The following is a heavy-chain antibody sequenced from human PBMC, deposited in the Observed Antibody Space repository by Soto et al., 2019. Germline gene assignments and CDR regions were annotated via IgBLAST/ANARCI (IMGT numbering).Heavy chain of an antibody. CDR1: GYTFTSYD. D-gene: IGHD3-3*01. CDR3: ARVLRFLEWPSGRAFDI. J-gene: IGHJ3*02. Sequence: ASVKVSCKASGYTFTSYDINWVRQATGQGLEWMGWMNPNSGNTGYAQKFQDRVTMTRNTSISTAYMELSSLRSEDTAVYYCARVLRFLEWPSGRAFDIWGQGTMVTVSS. CDR2: MNPNSGNT. V-gene: IGHV1-8*01.